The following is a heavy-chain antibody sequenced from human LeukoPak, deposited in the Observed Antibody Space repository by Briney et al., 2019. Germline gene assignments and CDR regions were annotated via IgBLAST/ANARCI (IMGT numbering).Heavy chain of an antibody. Sequence: GGSLRLSCAASGFTFTSYAMSWVRQAPGKGLEWVSAVSGSGGRTYYTSSVQGRFTISRDNPKNTLYLHLDNLRADDTAMYYCARNPERKYWFDPWGQGSLVTVSS. CDR2: VSGSGGRT. CDR3: ARNPERKYWFDP. J-gene: IGHJ5*02. CDR1: GFTFTSYA. V-gene: IGHV3-23*01.